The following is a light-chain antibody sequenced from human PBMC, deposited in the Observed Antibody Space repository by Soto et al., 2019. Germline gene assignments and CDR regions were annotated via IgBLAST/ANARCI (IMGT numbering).Light chain of an antibody. J-gene: IGKJ1*01. CDR1: QNIYSN. V-gene: IGKV3-15*01. Sequence: IALTQSPATVSVSPGDRVTLSCLASQNIYSNLGWYQQRPGQAPRLIIYRASARPTGIPARFSGSGSGTEFTLTISSLQSEDFAVYYCQQYNNWHGTFGQGTKVDIK. CDR2: RAS. CDR3: QQYNNWHGT.